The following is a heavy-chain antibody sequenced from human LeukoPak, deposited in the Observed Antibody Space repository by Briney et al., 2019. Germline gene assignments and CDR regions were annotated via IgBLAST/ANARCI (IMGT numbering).Heavy chain of an antibody. J-gene: IGHJ4*02. CDR2: ISYSGST. Sequence: SQTLCLTCTVFGGSLNSGAYYWRWIRQHPGKGLEWIVYISYSGSTYYSPSLKSRVSISGDTSKNHFSLNVSSVTAADTAVYYCARMPRGIVVVTPYYFDYWGQGTLVTVSS. CDR3: ARMPRGIVVVTPYYFDY. CDR1: GGSLNSGAYY. V-gene: IGHV4-31*03. D-gene: IGHD2-21*02.